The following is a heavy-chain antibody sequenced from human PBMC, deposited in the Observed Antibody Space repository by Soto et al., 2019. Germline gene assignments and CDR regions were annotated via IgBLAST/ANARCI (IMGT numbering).Heavy chain of an antibody. D-gene: IGHD3-3*01. J-gene: IGHJ4*02. CDR2: INHSGST. Sequence: PSETLSLTCAVYGGSFSGYYWSWIRQPPGKGLEWIGEINHSGSTNYIPSLKSRVTISVDTSKNQCSLMLSSVTAADTAVYYCARGAYYDLWSGYYRVQFDYWGQGTLVTVSS. V-gene: IGHV4-34*01. CDR1: GGSFSGYY. CDR3: ARGAYYDLWSGYYRVQFDY.